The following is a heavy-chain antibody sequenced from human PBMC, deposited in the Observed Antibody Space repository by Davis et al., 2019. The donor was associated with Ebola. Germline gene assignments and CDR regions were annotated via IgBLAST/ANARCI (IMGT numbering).Heavy chain of an antibody. V-gene: IGHV3-11*01. D-gene: IGHD5-12*01. Sequence: PGGSLRLSCEASGFIFNDYYMSWIRHSPGKGLEWLSYISPTGLTISYADSVKGRFTISRDNAKNSVFLQLHDLRVEDTAMYYCVRDESTFMVATEPLDFWGQGTLVTVSS. CDR1: GFIFNDYY. CDR2: ISPTGLTI. CDR3: VRDESTFMVATEPLDF. J-gene: IGHJ4*02.